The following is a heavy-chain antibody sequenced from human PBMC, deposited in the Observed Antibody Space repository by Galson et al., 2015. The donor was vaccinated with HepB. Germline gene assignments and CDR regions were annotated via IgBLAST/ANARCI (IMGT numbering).Heavy chain of an antibody. Sequence: SLRLSCAASGFTFSSYAMSWVRQAPGKGLEWVSAISGCGGSTYYADSVKGRFTISRDNSKNTLYLQMNSLRAEDTAVYYYAKAGSSGWYIDDAFDIWGQGTMVTVSS. J-gene: IGHJ3*02. V-gene: IGHV3-23*01. CDR2: ISGCGGST. D-gene: IGHD6-19*01. CDR3: AKAGSSGWYIDDAFDI. CDR1: GFTFSSYA.